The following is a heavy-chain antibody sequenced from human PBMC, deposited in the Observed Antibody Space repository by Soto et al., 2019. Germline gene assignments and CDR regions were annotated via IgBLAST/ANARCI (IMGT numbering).Heavy chain of an antibody. CDR1: GFTFSNAW. Sequence: PGGSLRLSCAASGFTFSNAWMSWVRQAPGKGLEWVGRIKSKTDGGTTDYAAPVKGRFTISRDDSKNTLYLQMNSLKTEDTAVYYCTTVEIHIVVVPAAHEDFDYWGQGTLVTVSS. V-gene: IGHV3-15*01. CDR2: IKSKTDGGTT. J-gene: IGHJ4*02. CDR3: TTVEIHIVVVPAAHEDFDY. D-gene: IGHD2-2*01.